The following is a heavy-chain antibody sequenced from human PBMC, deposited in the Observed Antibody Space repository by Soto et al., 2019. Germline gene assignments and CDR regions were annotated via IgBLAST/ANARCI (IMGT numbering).Heavy chain of an antibody. CDR1: GFTFSSYG. CDR3: ARSYYYDSSGYYRSFFQH. V-gene: IGHV3-33*01. CDR2: IWYDGSNK. J-gene: IGHJ1*01. Sequence: QVQLVESGGGVVQPGRSLRLSCAASGFTFSSYGMHWVRQAPGKGLEWVDVIWYDGSNKYYADSVKGRFTISRDNSKNTLSLQLNSLTAEDTAVYYCARSYYYDSSGYYRSFFQHWGQGTLVTVSS. D-gene: IGHD3-22*01.